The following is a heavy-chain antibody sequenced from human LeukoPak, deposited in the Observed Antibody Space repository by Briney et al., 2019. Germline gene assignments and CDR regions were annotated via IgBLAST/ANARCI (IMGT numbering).Heavy chain of an antibody. CDR3: AKDRCSNGIGCYYYYMDV. V-gene: IGHV3-30*02. Sequence: GGSLRLSCAASGFSFSSYNMNWVRQAPGKGLEWVAYIQNDGSNEQYADSVKGRFSISRDSSKNILYLQMNSLRAEDTAVYYCAKDRCSNGIGCYYYYMDVWGKGTTVTISS. J-gene: IGHJ6*03. D-gene: IGHD2-8*01. CDR1: GFSFSSYN. CDR2: IQNDGSNE.